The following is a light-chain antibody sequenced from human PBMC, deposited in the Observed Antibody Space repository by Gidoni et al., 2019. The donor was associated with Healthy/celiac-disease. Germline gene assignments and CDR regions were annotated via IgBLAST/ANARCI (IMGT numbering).Light chain of an antibody. V-gene: IGKV1-39*01. CDR3: QQSYNTPRS. CDR2: AAS. J-gene: IGKJ2*01. CDR1: QSISNY. Sequence: DIQMTQSPSSLSASVGDRVTIACRASQSISNYLNWYKQKPGKAPKLLIYAASSLQSGVPSRFSGSGSGTDFTLTISSLQPEDFATYYCQQSYNTPRSFGQGTKLEIK.